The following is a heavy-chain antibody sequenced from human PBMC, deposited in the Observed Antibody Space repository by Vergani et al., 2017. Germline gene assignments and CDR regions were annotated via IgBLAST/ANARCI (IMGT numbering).Heavy chain of an antibody. CDR2: ISSSSSYI. CDR3: ARDGRYYDSSGYDAFDI. Sequence: VQLVESGGGVVQPGRSLRLSCAASGFTFSSYSMNWVRQAPGKGLEWVSSISSSSSYIYYADSVKGRFTISRDNAKNSLYLQMNSLRAEDTAVYYCARDGRYYDSSGYDAFDIWGQGTMVTVSS. CDR1: GFTFSSYS. D-gene: IGHD3-22*01. J-gene: IGHJ3*02. V-gene: IGHV3-21*01.